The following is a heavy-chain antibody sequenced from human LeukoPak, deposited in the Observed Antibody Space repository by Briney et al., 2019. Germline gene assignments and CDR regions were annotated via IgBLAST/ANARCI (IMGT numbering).Heavy chain of an antibody. D-gene: IGHD2-8*01. Sequence: GGSLRLSCAASGFTFSTYWMYWVRQAPGKGLAWVSRIDGAGNSATYGDSVKGRFTISRDNAKNTLYLQTNSLRAEDTAVYYCARGGYYSFDIWGQGTMVTVSS. J-gene: IGHJ3*02. CDR2: IDGAGNSA. CDR3: ARGGYYSFDI. V-gene: IGHV3-74*01. CDR1: GFTFSTYW.